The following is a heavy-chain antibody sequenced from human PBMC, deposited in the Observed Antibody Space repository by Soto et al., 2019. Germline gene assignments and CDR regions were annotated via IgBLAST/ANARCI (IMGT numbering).Heavy chain of an antibody. CDR2: IKSRSDGGTT. CDR3: TSFNY. Sequence: PGVSLRLSCAGSGFTFNSVWMSWVRQAPGKGLEWVGRIKSRSDGGTTEYAAPVKGRFTIFRDDLETTLYLQMSGLKTEDTAVYYCTSFNYWGLGTLVTSPQ. J-gene: IGHJ4*02. CDR1: GFTFNSVW. V-gene: IGHV3-15*07.